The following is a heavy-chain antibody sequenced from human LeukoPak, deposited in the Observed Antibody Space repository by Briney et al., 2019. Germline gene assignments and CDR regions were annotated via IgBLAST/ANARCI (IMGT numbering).Heavy chain of an antibody. CDR2: ISGSGGST. Sequence: GGSLRLSCAASAFTFSIYAMSWVRQAPGKGLGWVSTISGSGGSTHYADSVKGRFTISRDNSKNTLYPQMNSLRADDTAVYYCVRGYSYGWFDPWGQGTLVTVSS. J-gene: IGHJ5*02. CDR3: VRGYSYGWFDP. D-gene: IGHD5-18*01. V-gene: IGHV3-23*01. CDR1: AFTFSIYA.